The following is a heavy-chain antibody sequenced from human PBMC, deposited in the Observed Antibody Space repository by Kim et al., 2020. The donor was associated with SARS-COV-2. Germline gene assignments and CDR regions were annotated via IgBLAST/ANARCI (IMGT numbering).Heavy chain of an antibody. J-gene: IGHJ4*02. CDR1: GFTFSSYA. V-gene: IGHV3-23*01. Sequence: GGSLRLSCAASGFTFSSYAMSWVRQAPGKGLEWVSAITDSGGSTYYADSVKGRFTISRDNSKNTLYLQMNSLRAEDTAVYYCAKGVLSLWYDSFDYWGQGTLVTVSS. CDR2: ITDSGGST. CDR3: AKGVLSLWYDSFDY. D-gene: IGHD3-3*01.